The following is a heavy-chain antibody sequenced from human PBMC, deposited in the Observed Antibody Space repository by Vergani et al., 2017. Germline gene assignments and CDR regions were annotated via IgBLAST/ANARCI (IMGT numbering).Heavy chain of an antibody. J-gene: IGHJ4*02. Sequence: QVQVQESGPGLLKPSETLSLTCAVYGGSFSGYYWSWIRQPPGKGLEWIGEINHSGSTNYNPSLKSRVTISVDTSKNQFSLKLSSVTAADTAVYYCARGPEYSYVDYWGQGTLVTVSS. CDR2: INHSGST. CDR1: GGSFSGYY. V-gene: IGHV4-34*01. CDR3: ARGPEYSYVDY. D-gene: IGHD1-14*01.